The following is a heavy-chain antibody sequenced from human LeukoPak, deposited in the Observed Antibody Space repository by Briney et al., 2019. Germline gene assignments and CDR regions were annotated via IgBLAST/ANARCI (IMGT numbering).Heavy chain of an antibody. Sequence: SQTLSLTCAISGDSVSSNSAAWNWIRQSPSRGLEMLGSTYYKSKWYNDYAVSVKSRITINPDTSKNQFSLQLNSVTPEDTAVYYCARAGVDYYDSSGYPIYYFDPWGQGTLVTVSS. CDR3: ARAGVDYYDSSGYPIYYFDP. CDR2: TYYKSKWYN. V-gene: IGHV6-1*01. CDR1: GDSVSSNSAA. D-gene: IGHD3-22*01. J-gene: IGHJ5*02.